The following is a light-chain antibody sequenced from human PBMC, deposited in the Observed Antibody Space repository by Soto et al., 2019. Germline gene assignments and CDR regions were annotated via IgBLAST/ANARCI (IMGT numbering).Light chain of an antibody. CDR3: QSFATNRGGTV. CDR1: SSNIGAGYD. J-gene: IGLJ3*02. Sequence: QSVLTQPPSVSGAPGQRVTISCSGTSSNIGAGYDVHWYHQVPGTAPKLLIYGNNNRPSGVPDRFSGSRSGTSASLAITGLQAEDEADYYCQSFATNRGGTVFGGWTKLTVL. V-gene: IGLV1-40*01. CDR2: GNN.